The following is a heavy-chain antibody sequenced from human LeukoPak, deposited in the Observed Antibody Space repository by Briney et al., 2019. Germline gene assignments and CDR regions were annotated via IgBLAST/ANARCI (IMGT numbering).Heavy chain of an antibody. CDR3: ARDKGSSYGFVPYYYYYMDV. CDR1: GFTFSDYY. CDR2: ISSSGSTI. Sequence: PGGSLRLSCAASGFTFSDYYMSWIRQAPGKGLEWVSYISSSGSTIYYADSVKGRFTISRDNAKNSLYLQMNSLRAEDTAVYYCARDKGSSYGFVPYYYYYMDVWGKGTTVTVSS. D-gene: IGHD5-18*01. V-gene: IGHV3-11*01. J-gene: IGHJ6*03.